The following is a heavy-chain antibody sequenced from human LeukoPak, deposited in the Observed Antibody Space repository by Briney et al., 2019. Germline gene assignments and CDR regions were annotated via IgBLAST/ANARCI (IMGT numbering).Heavy chain of an antibody. CDR1: GGSIRSYY. Sequence: PSETLSLTCTVSGGSIRSYYWTWIRQPPGKGLEWIGYIYYSGSTNYNPSLKSRVTISVDTSKNQFSLKLSSVTAADTAVYYCARGRKAYYFDYWGQGTLVTVSS. CDR3: ARGRKAYYFDY. V-gene: IGHV4-59*01. CDR2: IYYSGST. J-gene: IGHJ4*02.